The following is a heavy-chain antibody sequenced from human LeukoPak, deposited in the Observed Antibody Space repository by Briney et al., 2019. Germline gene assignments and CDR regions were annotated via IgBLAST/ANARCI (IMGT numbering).Heavy chain of an antibody. J-gene: IGHJ4*02. V-gene: IGHV4-34*01. CDR1: GGSISSYY. Sequence: KPSETLSLTCTVSGGSISSYYWSWIRQPPGKGLEWIGEINHSGSTNYNPSLKSRVTISVDTSKNQFSLKLSSVTAADTAVYYCARAPAAAGNFDYWGQGTLVTVSS. CDR3: ARAPAAAGNFDY. CDR2: INHSGST. D-gene: IGHD6-13*01.